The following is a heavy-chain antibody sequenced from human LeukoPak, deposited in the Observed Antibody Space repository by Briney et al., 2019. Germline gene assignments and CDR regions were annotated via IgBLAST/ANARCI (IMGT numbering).Heavy chain of an antibody. J-gene: IGHJ4*02. CDR1: GFTFSAFA. Sequence: GGSLRLSCAASGFTFSAFAMTWVRQAPGKGLEWVATITDDGYNTYSADSVKGRITFSRDNSKNTLSLQLRSLRAEDTAVYYCAKDLSYTSGASDHWGQGTLVTVSS. V-gene: IGHV3-23*01. CDR2: ITDDGYNT. D-gene: IGHD6-19*01. CDR3: AKDLSYTSGASDH.